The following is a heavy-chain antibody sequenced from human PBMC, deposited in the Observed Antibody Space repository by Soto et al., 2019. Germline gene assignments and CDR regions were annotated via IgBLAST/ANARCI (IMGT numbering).Heavy chain of an antibody. V-gene: IGHV3-43*02. CDR3: AKRGGGGYSNYDYYYGMDV. Sequence: GGSLRLSCAASGFTFDDYAMHWVRQAPGKGLEWVSLISGGGGSTYYADSVKGRFTISRDNSKNSLDLQMNSLRTEDTALYYCAKRGGGGYSNYDYYYGMDVWGQGTTVTVSS. J-gene: IGHJ6*02. CDR1: GFTFDDYA. CDR2: ISGGGGST. D-gene: IGHD5-18*01.